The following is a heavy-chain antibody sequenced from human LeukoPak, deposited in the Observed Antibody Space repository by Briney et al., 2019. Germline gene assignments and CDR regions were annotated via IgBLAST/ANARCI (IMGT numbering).Heavy chain of an antibody. CDR1: AFTFSSYW. D-gene: IGHD5-24*01. J-gene: IGHJ4*02. CDR2: ISTDGSST. CDR3: ARARRSGYNFPQLYFDS. V-gene: IGHV3-74*03. Sequence: PGGSLRLSCAASAFTFSSYWMHWVRQAPGKGLVWVSRISTDGSSTTYADSVKGRFTISRDNAKNTLYLQMYSLRAEDTAVYYCARARRSGYNFPQLYFDSWGQGTLVTVSS.